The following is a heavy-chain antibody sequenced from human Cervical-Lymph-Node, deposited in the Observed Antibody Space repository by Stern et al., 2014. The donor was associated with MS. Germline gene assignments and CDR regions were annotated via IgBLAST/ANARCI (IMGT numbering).Heavy chain of an antibody. CDR3: ARDEGADY. CDR1: GNSFTSNF. CDR2: FSPSAGNT. Sequence: MQLVESGAEVKKPGAQGKVPGMASGNSFTSNFINWGGQPPGQGLEWMGIFSPSAGNTNYAQKFQGRVVMTSDTSTGTVYMELSSLRSEDTAVYYCARDEGADYWGQGTLVTVSS. V-gene: IGHV1-46*01. J-gene: IGHJ4*02.